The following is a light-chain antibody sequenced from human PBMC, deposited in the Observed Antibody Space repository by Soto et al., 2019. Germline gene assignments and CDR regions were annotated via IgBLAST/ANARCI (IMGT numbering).Light chain of an antibody. J-gene: IGKJ5*01. CDR3: QQAKSFPLT. Sequence: EIVLTQSPDTLSLSPGARAPLSCRASQSVSTNSLAWYQQKRGQAPRPLIYGASRRATGTPDRFSGSGSGTDFTLTINSLQPEDFATYYCQQAKSFPLTFGQGTRLEIK. CDR1: QSVSTNS. CDR2: GAS. V-gene: IGKV3-20*01.